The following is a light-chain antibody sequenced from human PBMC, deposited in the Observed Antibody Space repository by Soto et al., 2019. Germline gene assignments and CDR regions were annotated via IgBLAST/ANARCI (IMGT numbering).Light chain of an antibody. CDR1: RRDIGAYNY. J-gene: IGLJ2*01. V-gene: IGLV2-14*03. CDR3: SSFTTSSTLV. CDR2: DVN. Sequence: QSALTQPVSVSGSPGQWITISCTGTRRDIGAYNYVSWYQHHPGKAPKVLIYDVNYRPSGVSSRFSGSKSGSTASLTISGLQAEDEVHYYCSSFTTSSTLVFGGGTKVTVL.